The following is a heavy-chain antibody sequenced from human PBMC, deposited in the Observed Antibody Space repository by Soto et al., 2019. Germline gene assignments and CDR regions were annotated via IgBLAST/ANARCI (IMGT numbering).Heavy chain of an antibody. V-gene: IGHV3-74*01. J-gene: IGHJ4*02. Sequence: EVQLVESGGGLVQPGGSLRLSCVGSGFTFSSYWMHWVRQAPGKGPVWVSRINPAGSASSYADFVKGRVIVSRDNAKNTLYLEMNSLSAEDTAVYCCATGRYSYGWGYWGQGTLVTVSS. CDR3: ATGRYSYGWGY. D-gene: IGHD5-18*01. CDR2: INPAGSAS. CDR1: GFTFSSYW.